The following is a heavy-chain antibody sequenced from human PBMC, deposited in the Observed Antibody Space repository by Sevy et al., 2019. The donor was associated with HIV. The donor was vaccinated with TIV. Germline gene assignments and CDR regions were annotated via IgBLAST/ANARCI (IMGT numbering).Heavy chain of an antibody. CDR2: IIPILGTV. J-gene: IGHJ4*02. Sequence: SVKVSCKASGGTFSSYGISWVRQAPGQGLEWMGGIIPILGTVNYAQKFQGRVTITADKSTKTAYMELSSLRSEDTAVYYCARGGGNGWYYFDYWGQETLVTVSS. CDR3: ARGGGNGWYYFDY. D-gene: IGHD6-19*01. V-gene: IGHV1-69*10. CDR1: GGTFSSYG.